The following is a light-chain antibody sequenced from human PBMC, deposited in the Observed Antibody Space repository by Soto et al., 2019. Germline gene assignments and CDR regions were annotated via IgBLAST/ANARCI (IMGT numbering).Light chain of an antibody. Sequence: DIVMTQSPLSLPVTPGEPASISCRSSQSLLHSNGYNYLDWYLQKPGQSPQLLIYMGSNRAAGGPDRFSGSGSGTDVTLKISRVEAEDVGVYYCMQALQTPWTVGQGPVVEIK. V-gene: IGKV2-28*01. CDR3: MQALQTPWT. J-gene: IGKJ1*01. CDR2: MGS. CDR1: QSLLHSNGYNY.